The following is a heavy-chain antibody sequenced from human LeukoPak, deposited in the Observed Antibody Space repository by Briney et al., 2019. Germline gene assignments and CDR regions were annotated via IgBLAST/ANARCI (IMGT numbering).Heavy chain of an antibody. CDR1: GGSISSSSYY. D-gene: IGHD3-9*01. CDR2: IYHSGRT. J-gene: IGHJ4*02. V-gene: IGHV4-39*07. Sequence: SETLSLTRTVSGGSISSSSYYWGWIRQPPGKGLEWIGIIYHSGRTDYNPSLKSRVTISEDTSKNQFSLKLSSVTAADTAVYYCARATDYDILTGYYDPFDYWGQGTLVTVSS. CDR3: ARATDYDILTGYYDPFDY.